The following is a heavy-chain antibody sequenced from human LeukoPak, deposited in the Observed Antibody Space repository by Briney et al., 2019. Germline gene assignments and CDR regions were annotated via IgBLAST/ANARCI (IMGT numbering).Heavy chain of an antibody. CDR2: MYYSGST. Sequence: SETLSLTCTVSGVSISSGDYYWSWIRQPPGEGLEWIGYMYYSGSTYYNPSLKSRLTISLDTSKNQFSLKLSSVTAADTAVYYCARPYYYDSRIDPWGQGTLVTVSS. V-gene: IGHV4-30-4*01. CDR3: ARPYYYDSRIDP. D-gene: IGHD3-22*01. J-gene: IGHJ5*02. CDR1: GVSISSGDYY.